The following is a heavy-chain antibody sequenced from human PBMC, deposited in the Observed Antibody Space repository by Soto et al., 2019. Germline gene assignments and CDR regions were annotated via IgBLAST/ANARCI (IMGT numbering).Heavy chain of an antibody. CDR2: ISLSSSTI. J-gene: IGHJ4*02. V-gene: IGHV3-48*01. Sequence: GGSLRLSCAASGFTFSSYNMNWVRQAPGKGLEWVSYISLSSSTIHYADSVKGRFIISRDNSKNTLYLQMNSLRAEDTAVYYCARGGHDFWSGPDYWGQGTLVTVSS. D-gene: IGHD3-3*01. CDR1: GFTFSSYN. CDR3: ARGGHDFWSGPDY.